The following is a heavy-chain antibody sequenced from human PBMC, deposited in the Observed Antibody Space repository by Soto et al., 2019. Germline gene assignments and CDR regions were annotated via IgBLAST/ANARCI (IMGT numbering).Heavy chain of an antibody. CDR3: ASMAGSSSSGGWFDP. J-gene: IGHJ5*02. D-gene: IGHD6-6*01. CDR2: IYHSGST. Sequence: SETLSLTCAVSCYSISSGYYWGWSRQPPVKGLEWIGSIYHSGSTYYNPSLKSRVTISVDTSKNQFSLKLSSVTAADTAVYYCASMAGSSSSGGWFDPWGQGTLVTVSS. V-gene: IGHV4-38-2*01. CDR1: CYSISSGYY.